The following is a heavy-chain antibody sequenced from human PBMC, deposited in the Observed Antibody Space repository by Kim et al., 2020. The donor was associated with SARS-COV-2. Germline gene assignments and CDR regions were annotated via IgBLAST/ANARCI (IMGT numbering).Heavy chain of an antibody. J-gene: IGHJ5*02. Sequence: ASVKVSCKASGYTFTSYYMHWVRQAPGQGLEWMGIINPSGGSTSYAQKYQGRVTMTRDTSTSTVYMELSSLRSEDTAVYYCARERASSAYSTLRWFDPWGQGTLVTVSS. CDR3: ARERASSAYSTLRWFDP. CDR1: GYTFTSYY. D-gene: IGHD2-8*01. V-gene: IGHV1-46*01. CDR2: INPSGGST.